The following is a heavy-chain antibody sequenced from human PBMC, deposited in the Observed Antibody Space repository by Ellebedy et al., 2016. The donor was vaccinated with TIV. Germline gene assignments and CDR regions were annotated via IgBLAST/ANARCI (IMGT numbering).Heavy chain of an antibody. Sequence: MPSETLSLTCTVSGGSISSYYWSWIRQPPGKGLEWIGYIYYSGSTNYNPSLKSRVTISVDTSKNQFSLKLSSVTAADTAVYYCARTYDFWSGYYGFDYWGQGTLVTVSS. J-gene: IGHJ4*02. CDR2: IYYSGST. CDR3: ARTYDFWSGYYGFDY. V-gene: IGHV4-59*01. D-gene: IGHD3-3*01. CDR1: GGSISSYY.